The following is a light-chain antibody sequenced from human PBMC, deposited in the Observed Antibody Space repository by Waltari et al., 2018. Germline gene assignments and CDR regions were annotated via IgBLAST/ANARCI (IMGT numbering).Light chain of an antibody. V-gene: IGKV1-5*03. CDR3: QQYNNYPWT. J-gene: IGKJ1*01. Sequence: DVQMTQSPSTLSASVGDRVTITCRASQSISDSLAWYQQKPGKAPNLLISRASRLESGVPSRFSGSRSGAEFTLSISSLQPDDFATYYCQQYNNYPWTFGQGTNVEIK. CDR2: RAS. CDR1: QSISDS.